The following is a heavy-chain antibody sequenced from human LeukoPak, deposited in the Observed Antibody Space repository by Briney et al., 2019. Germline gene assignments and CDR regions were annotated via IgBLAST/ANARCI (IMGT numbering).Heavy chain of an antibody. CDR3: AKHHRMAARLVYFDY. V-gene: IGHV3-23*01. CDR1: GFTFSSYA. Sequence: GGSLRLSCAASGFTFSSYAMSWVRQAPGKGLEWVSTISGSGAGTYYADSVKGRFTISRDNSKNTLYLQMNSLRVEGTAVYYCAKHHRMAARLVYFDYWGQGTLVTVSS. J-gene: IGHJ4*02. D-gene: IGHD6-6*01. CDR2: ISGSGAGT.